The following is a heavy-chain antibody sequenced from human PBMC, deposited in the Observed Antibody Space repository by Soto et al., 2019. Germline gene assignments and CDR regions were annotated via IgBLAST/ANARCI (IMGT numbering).Heavy chain of an antibody. Sequence: SETLYLTATVSGGSISSSSYYWGCIRQPPGKGREWIGSIYYSGSTFYNPSLKRLVTISVDTSKNQCSLKLRSVTAADTAVYYCARQRTSVVTQAYFDVWGPGSLVTVSS. V-gene: IGHV4-39*01. CDR3: ARQRTSVVTQAYFDV. CDR2: IYYSGST. D-gene: IGHD2-21*02. J-gene: IGHJ4*02. CDR1: GGSISSSSYY.